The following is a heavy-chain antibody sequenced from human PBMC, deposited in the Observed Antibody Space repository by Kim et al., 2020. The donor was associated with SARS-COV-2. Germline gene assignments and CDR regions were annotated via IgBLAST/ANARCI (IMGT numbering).Heavy chain of an antibody. Sequence: SVKVSCKASGCTFSSYAISWVRQAPGQGLEWMGRINPIFGTANYAQKFQGRVTITADESTSTAYMELSSLRSEDTAVYYCARDCTTAPRYSSSCYATGYYYYGMYVWGQGTTGTVSS. V-gene: IGHV1-69*13. CDR3: ARDCTTAPRYSSSCYATGYYYYGMYV. CDR1: GCTFSSYA. D-gene: IGHD6-13*01. J-gene: IGHJ6*02. CDR2: INPIFGTA.